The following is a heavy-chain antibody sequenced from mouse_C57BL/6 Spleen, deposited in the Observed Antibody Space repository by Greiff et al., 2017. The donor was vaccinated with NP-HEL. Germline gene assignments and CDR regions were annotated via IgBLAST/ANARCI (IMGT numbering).Heavy chain of an antibody. CDR1: GFTFSSYA. D-gene: IGHD2-13*01. CDR3: ARDSGDGYFDV. V-gene: IGHV5-4*01. CDR2: ISDGGSYS. Sequence: EVKLVESGGGLVKPGGSLKLSCAASGFTFSSYAMSWVRQTPEKRLEWVATISDGGSYSYYPDNVKGRFTISRDNAKNNLYLQMSHLKSEDTAMYYCARDSGDGYFDVWGTGTTVTVSS. J-gene: IGHJ1*03.